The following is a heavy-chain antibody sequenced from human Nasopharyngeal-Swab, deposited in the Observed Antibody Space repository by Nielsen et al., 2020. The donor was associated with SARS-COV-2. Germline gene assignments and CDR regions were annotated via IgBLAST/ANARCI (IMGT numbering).Heavy chain of an antibody. Sequence: WVRQASGQGLEWMGGIIPIFGTANYAQKFQGRVTITADESTSTAYMELSSLRSEDTAVYYCTRAVEAYYYYGMDVWGQGTTVTVSS. CDR3: TRAVEAYYYYGMDV. D-gene: IGHD5-24*01. V-gene: IGHV1-69*01. J-gene: IGHJ6*02. CDR2: IIPIFGTA.